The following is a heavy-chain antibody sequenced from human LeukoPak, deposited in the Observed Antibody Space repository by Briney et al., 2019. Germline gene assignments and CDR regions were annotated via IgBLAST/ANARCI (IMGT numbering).Heavy chain of an antibody. D-gene: IGHD3-22*01. Sequence: PGGSLRLSCTASGFTFGDYAVSWVRQAPGKGLDWVGFIGSKAYGGTTEYAASVEGRFIISRDDSRGVAYLQMNSLKTEDTAVYYCGSSTGYYSDYFDYWGQGTLVTVSS. CDR2: IGSKAYGGTT. CDR3: GSSTGYYSDYFDY. V-gene: IGHV3-49*04. CDR1: GFTFGDYA. J-gene: IGHJ4*02.